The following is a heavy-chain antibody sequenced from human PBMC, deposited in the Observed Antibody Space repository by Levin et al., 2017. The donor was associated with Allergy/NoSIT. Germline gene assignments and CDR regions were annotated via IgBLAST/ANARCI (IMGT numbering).Heavy chain of an antibody. J-gene: IGHJ4*02. CDR3: ARSYYYGSGTYYLAAALADY. V-gene: IGHV4-31*03. CDR2: IYYSGST. Sequence: SQTLSLTCTVSGGSISSGTYYWSWIRQHPGKGLEWIGYIYYSGSTYYNPSLKSRVTISIDTSKNQFSLKLSSVTAADTALYFCARSYYYGSGTYYLAAALADYWGQGTLVTVSS. CDR1: GGSISSGTYY. D-gene: IGHD3-10*01.